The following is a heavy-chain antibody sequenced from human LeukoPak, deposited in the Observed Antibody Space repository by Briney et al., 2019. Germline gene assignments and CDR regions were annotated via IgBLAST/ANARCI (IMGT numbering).Heavy chain of an antibody. J-gene: IGHJ4*02. V-gene: IGHV1-18*01. CDR1: GYTFTSYG. CDR3: ARRNIRFLELDF. CDR2: ISAYNGNT. D-gene: IGHD3-3*01. Sequence: GASVKVSCKASGYTFTSYGISWVRQAPGQGLEWMGWISAYNGNTNYAQKLQGRVTMTRNTSIRTAYMELSDLRPEDTAVYYCARRNIRFLELDFWGQGTLVTVSS.